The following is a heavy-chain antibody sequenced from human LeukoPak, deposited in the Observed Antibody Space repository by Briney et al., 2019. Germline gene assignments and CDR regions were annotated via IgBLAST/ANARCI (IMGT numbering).Heavy chain of an antibody. CDR2: ISYDGSNK. D-gene: IGHD1-7*01. CDR3: ARDHGTTRVDRSYYFDY. J-gene: IGHJ4*02. V-gene: IGHV3-30-3*01. Sequence: PGGSLRLSCAASGFTFSSYAMHWVRQAPGKGLEWVAVISYDGSNKYYADSVKGRFTISRDNSKNTLYLQMNSLRAEDTAVYYRARDHGTTRVDRSYYFDYWGQGTLVTVSS. CDR1: GFTFSSYA.